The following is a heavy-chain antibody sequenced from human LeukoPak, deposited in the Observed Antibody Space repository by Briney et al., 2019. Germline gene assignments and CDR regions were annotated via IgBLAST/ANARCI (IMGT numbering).Heavy chain of an antibody. CDR3: AKNGQSGFSFDP. J-gene: IGHJ5*02. D-gene: IGHD3-3*01. V-gene: IGHV4-34*01. CDR1: GGSLNGHY. CDR2: GSESGGT. Sequence: PSETLSLTCAVYGGSLNGHYWSWIRQPPGKGLEWIGEGSESGGTKLNPSLKSRVTISADTSKNQFSLKVKSVTAADTAVYYCAKNGQSGFSFDPWGQGTLVTVSS.